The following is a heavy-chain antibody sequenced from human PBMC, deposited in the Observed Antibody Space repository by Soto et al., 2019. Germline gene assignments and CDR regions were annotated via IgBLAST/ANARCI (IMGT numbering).Heavy chain of an antibody. J-gene: IGHJ3*02. CDR1: GYTFTGYY. V-gene: IGHV1-2*04. D-gene: IGHD6-19*01. CDR2: INPNSGGT. CDR3: ARSRAVAGSYAFDI. Sequence: ASVKVSCKASGYTFTGYYMHWVRQAPGQGLEWMGWINPNSGGTNYAQKFQGWVTMTRDTSISTAYMELSRLRSDDTAVYYCARSRAVAGSYAFDIWGQGTMVTVSS.